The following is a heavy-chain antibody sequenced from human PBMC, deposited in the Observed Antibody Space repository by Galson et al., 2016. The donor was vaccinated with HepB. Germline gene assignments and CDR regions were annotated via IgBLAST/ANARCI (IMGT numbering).Heavy chain of an antibody. CDR2: IKPDGTET. J-gene: IGHJ5*02. V-gene: IGHV3-7*01. Sequence: SLRLSCAASGFTFSYFWMSWVRQSPGKGPERVAIIKPDGTETYYVGSVKGRFTISRDNAENSLYLQMNSLRVEDTAVYYCATAMGRGGTESWGQGTLVTVSS. CDR3: ATAMGRGGTES. D-gene: IGHD3-10*01. CDR1: GFTFSYFW.